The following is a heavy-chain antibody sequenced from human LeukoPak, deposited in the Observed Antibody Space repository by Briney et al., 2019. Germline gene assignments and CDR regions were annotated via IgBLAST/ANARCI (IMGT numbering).Heavy chain of an antibody. CDR3: ARLKVAAAAVDY. V-gene: IGHV4-61*08. J-gene: IGHJ4*02. CDR1: GGSVSSSGYY. D-gene: IGHD6-13*01. CDR2: IHYSGST. Sequence: SETLPLTCSVSGGSVSSSGYYWSWIRQPPGKGLEWIGYIHYSGSTNYNPSLKTRVTISIDTSKNQFSLKLSSVTAADTAVYYCARLKVAAAAVDYWGQGTLVTVSS.